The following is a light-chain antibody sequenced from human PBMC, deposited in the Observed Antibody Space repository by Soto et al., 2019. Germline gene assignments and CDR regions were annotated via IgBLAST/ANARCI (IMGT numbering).Light chain of an antibody. V-gene: IGKV1-9*01. J-gene: IGKJ4*01. CDR1: QGLSSS. Sequence: IQLTQSPSFLSASLGDRVTITCRASQGLSSSLAWYQQRPGKAPQLLIYTASTLQSGVPARFRGSGSGTEFTLTISSLQSEDFAPYYCQQLNAYPLTFGGGTKVDIK. CDR3: QQLNAYPLT. CDR2: TAS.